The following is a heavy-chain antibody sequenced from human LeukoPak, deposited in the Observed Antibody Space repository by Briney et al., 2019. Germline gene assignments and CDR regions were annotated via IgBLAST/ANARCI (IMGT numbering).Heavy chain of an antibody. D-gene: IGHD3-3*01. Sequence: ASVKVSCKASGYTFTSYGISWVRQAPGQGLEWMGWISAYNGNTNYAQKFQGRVTMTRDTSISTAYMELSRLRSDDTAVYYCARDSEETIGAFDIWGQGTMVTVSS. V-gene: IGHV1-18*01. CDR3: ARDSEETIGAFDI. CDR1: GYTFTSYG. J-gene: IGHJ3*02. CDR2: ISAYNGNT.